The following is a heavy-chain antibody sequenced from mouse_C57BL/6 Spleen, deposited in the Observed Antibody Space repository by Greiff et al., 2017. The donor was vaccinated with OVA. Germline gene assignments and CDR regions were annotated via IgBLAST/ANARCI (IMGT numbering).Heavy chain of an antibody. V-gene: IGHV1-69*01. CDR1: GYTFTSYW. J-gene: IGHJ1*01. D-gene: IGHD1-1*01. Sequence: QVQLKQPGAELVMPGASVKLSCKASGYTFTSYWMHWVKQRPGQGLEWIGEIDPSDSYTNYNQKFKGKSTLTVDKSSSTAYMQLSSLTSEDSAVSYCARGSSASSHWDFDVWGAGTTVTVSS. CDR2: IDPSDSYT. CDR3: ARGSSASSHWDFDV.